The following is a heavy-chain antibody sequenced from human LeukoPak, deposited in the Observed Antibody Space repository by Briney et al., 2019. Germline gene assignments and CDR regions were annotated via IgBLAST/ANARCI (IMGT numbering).Heavy chain of an antibody. V-gene: IGHV4-39*01. CDR3: ACRIAVAGTLFDY. CDR1: GGSISSSSYY. Sequence: PSETLSLTCTVSGGSISSSSYYWGWLRQPPGKGLEWIGSIYYSGSTYYNPSLKSRVTISVDTSKNQLSLKLSSVTAADTAVYYCACRIAVAGTLFDYWGQGTLVTVSS. CDR2: IYYSGST. J-gene: IGHJ4*02. D-gene: IGHD6-19*01.